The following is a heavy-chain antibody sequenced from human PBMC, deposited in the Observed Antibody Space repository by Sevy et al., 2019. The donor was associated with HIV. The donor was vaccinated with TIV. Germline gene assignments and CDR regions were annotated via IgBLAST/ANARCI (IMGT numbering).Heavy chain of an antibody. CDR2: ISGSGGYT. Sequence: GGSLRLSCAASGFTFSDYYMSWIRQAPGKGLEWVSYISGSGGYTKYADSVKGRFTISRDNAKDSLYLQMNSLRAEDTAVYYCARDRVTMIGPNDAFDLWGQRTMVTVSS. CDR1: GFTFSDYY. J-gene: IGHJ3*01. V-gene: IGHV3-11*06. CDR3: ARDRVTMIGPNDAFDL. D-gene: IGHD3-22*01.